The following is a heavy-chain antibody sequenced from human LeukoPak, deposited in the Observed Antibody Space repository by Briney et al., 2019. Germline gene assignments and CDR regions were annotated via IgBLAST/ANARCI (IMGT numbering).Heavy chain of an antibody. CDR1: GFTFSSYA. Sequence: PGGSLRLSCAASGFTFSSYAMSWVRQAPGKGLEWVSAISGSGGSTYYADSVKGRFTISRDNSKNTLYLQINSLRAEDTAVYYCANLFSLTSGYWGQGTLVTVSS. J-gene: IGHJ4*02. CDR3: ANLFSLTSGY. V-gene: IGHV3-23*01. D-gene: IGHD4/OR15-4a*01. CDR2: ISGSGGST.